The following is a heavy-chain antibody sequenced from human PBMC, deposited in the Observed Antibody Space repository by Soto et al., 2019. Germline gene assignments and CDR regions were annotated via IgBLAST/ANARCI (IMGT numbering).Heavy chain of an antibody. J-gene: IGHJ4*02. CDR2: ISFDGSSK. D-gene: IGHD2-21*02. Sequence: QVQLVESGGGVVQPGRSLGLSCAVSGFTFSPYTMHWVRQAPGKGLVWVAVISFDGSSKYYADSVKGRFTISRDNSKNTLYLQMNSLRPEDTSVYYCARGGGFCGGDCYKGGVDYWGQGTLVTVSS. V-gene: IGHV3-30*04. CDR1: GFTFSPYT. CDR3: ARGGGFCGGDCYKGGVDY.